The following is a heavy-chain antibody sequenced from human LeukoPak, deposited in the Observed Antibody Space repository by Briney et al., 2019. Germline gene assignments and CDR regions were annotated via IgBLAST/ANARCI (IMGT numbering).Heavy chain of an antibody. D-gene: IGHD3-16*01. Sequence: GGSLRLSCAASGFTFSSYAMSWVRQAPGKGLEWVSLISGTGGSTYYADSVKGRFTISRDNSMNTLYLQMNSLRAEDTAVYYCAKVRWGSDNALDSWGQGTLVTGSS. CDR3: AKVRWGSDNALDS. J-gene: IGHJ4*02. V-gene: IGHV3-23*01. CDR2: ISGTGGST. CDR1: GFTFSSYA.